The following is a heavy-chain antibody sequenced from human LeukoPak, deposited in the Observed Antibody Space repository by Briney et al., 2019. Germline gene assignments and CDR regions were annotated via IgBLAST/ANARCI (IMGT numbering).Heavy chain of an antibody. D-gene: IGHD3-10*01. Sequence: PSETLSLTCAVYGGSFSAYYWSWLRQAPGKGLEWIGEIDHSESTNYNPSLKSRVTISLDTSKKQFSLKLRSVTAADTAVYYCARRPLRFGEDYFDDWGQGTLVTVSS. V-gene: IGHV4-34*01. J-gene: IGHJ4*02. CDR3: ARRPLRFGEDYFDD. CDR2: IDHSEST. CDR1: GGSFSAYY.